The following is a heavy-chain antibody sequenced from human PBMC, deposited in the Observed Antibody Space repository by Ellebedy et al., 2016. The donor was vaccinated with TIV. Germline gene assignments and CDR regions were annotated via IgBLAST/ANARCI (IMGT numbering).Heavy chain of an antibody. CDR2: TYYRSKWYN. CDR1: GGTGSSNSAA. D-gene: IGHD1-14*01. CDR3: AMATGLGYFDY. Sequence: SQTLSLTXXFPGGTGSSNSAAWNCIRQAPSRGLEWLGRTYYRSKWYNDYAVSVKSRITINPDTSKNQFSLQLNSVTPEDTAVYYCAMATGLGYFDYWGQGTLVTVSS. V-gene: IGHV6-1*01. J-gene: IGHJ4*02.